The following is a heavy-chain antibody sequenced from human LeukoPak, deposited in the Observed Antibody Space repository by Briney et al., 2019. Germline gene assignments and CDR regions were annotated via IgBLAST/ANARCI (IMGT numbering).Heavy chain of an antibody. CDR2: IYSSGST. J-gene: IGHJ4*02. V-gene: IGHV4-59*11. CDR1: GGSISNHY. D-gene: IGHD6-6*01. CDR3: AREGGVARPGLDY. Sequence: SETLSPTCSVSGGSISNHYWSWIRQAPGKTLEYIGNIYSSGSTYYNPSLKSRLTISLDTSQNQFSLRLTSVGAADTAVYYCAREGGVARPGLDYWGQGTLVTVSS.